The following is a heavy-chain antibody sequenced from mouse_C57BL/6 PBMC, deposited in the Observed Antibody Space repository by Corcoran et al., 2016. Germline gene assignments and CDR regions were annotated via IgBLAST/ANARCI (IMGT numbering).Heavy chain of an antibody. CDR2: INPNNGGT. Sequence: EVQLQQSGPELEKPGDSVKISCQAYGYTFTDNYINWVKQSHGKTLEWNGDINPNNGGTRYNQKFKGKATLTVDKSSSTAYMELRSLTSEDSAVYYCARSRTAQATGFAYWGQGTLVTVSA. J-gene: IGHJ3*01. CDR3: ARSRTAQATGFAY. CDR1: GYTFTDNY. D-gene: IGHD3-2*02. V-gene: IGHV1-26*01.